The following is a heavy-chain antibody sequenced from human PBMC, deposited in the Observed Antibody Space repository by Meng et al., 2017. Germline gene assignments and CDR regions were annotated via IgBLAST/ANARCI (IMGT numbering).Heavy chain of an antibody. CDR2: INHSGST. D-gene: IGHD1-1*01. CDR3: ASFSVGERQFDY. Sequence: GSLRLSCAVYGGSFSGYYWSWIRQPPGKGLEWIGEINHSGSTNYNPSLKSRVTISVYTSKNQFSLKLSSVTAADTAVYYCASFSVGERQFDYWGQGTLVTVSS. CDR1: GGSFSGYY. J-gene: IGHJ4*02. V-gene: IGHV4-34*01.